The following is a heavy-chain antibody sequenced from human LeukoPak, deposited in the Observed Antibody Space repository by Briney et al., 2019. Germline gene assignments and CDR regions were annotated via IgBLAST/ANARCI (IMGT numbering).Heavy chain of an antibody. CDR1: GFTFNSYS. Sequence: GGSLRLSCAASGFTFNSYSMNWVRQAPGKGLEWVSSISSSSSYIYYADSVKGRFTISRDNAKNSLYLQMDSLRAEDTAVYYCARGKRGYSSSWYDYWGQGTLVTVSS. CDR3: ARGKRGYSSSWYDY. V-gene: IGHV3-21*01. J-gene: IGHJ4*02. D-gene: IGHD6-13*01. CDR2: ISSSSSYI.